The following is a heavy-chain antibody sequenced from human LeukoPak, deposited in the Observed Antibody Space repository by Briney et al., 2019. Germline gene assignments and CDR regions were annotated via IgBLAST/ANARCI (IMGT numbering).Heavy chain of an antibody. J-gene: IGHJ4*02. V-gene: IGHV3-15*01. CDR2: IKSKTDGGTT. D-gene: IGHD6-13*01. CDR3: AKGGGVYKSAADRRINY. Sequence: PGGSLRLSCAASGFTFSNAWMSWVRQAPGKGLEWVGRIKSKTDGGTTDYAAPVKGRFTISRDDSKNTLYLQMNSLKTEDTAVFYCAKGGGVYKSAADRRINYWGQGTLVTVSS. CDR1: GFTFSNAW.